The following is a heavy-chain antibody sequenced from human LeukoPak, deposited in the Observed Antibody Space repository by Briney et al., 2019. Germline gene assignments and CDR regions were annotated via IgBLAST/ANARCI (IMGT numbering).Heavy chain of an antibody. J-gene: IGHJ4*02. CDR2: IYHSGST. CDR3: ARADSGYDFHY. CDR1: GYSISSGYY. V-gene: IGHV4-38-2*01. Sequence: PSETLSLTCAVSGYSISSGYYWGWIRQPPGKGLEWIGSIYHSGSTYYNPSLKSRVTIPVDTSKNQFSLKLSSVTAADTAVYYCARADSGYDFHYWGQGTLVTVSS. D-gene: IGHD5-12*01.